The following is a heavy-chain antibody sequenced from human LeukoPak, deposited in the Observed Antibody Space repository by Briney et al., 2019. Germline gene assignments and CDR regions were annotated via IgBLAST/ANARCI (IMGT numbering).Heavy chain of an antibody. V-gene: IGHV1-2*02. CDR3: AAFGLLWFGELLYDPAFDY. Sequence: GASVKVSCKASGHTFTSYDINWVRQAPGQGLEWMGWINPNSGGTNYAQKFQGRVTMTRDTSISTAYMELSRLRSDDTAVYYCAAFGLLWFGELLYDPAFDYWGQGTLVTVSS. J-gene: IGHJ4*02. CDR1: GHTFTSYD. D-gene: IGHD3-10*01. CDR2: INPNSGGT.